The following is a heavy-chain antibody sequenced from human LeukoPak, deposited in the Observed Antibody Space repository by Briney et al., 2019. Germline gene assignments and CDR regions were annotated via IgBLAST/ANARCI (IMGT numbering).Heavy chain of an antibody. CDR2: LYSAGAT. CDR3: ASGGTGARKFYSDPFHY. V-gene: IGHV3-53*01. J-gene: IGHJ4*02. D-gene: IGHD2-15*01. CDR1: GFIVSNNY. Sequence: GGSLRLSCAASGFIVSNNYMSWVRQAPGGGLEWVSNLYSAGATYYTDSVRGRFTISRDSSKNTVSLQMNSLRAEDTAVYYCASGGTGARKFYSDPFHYWGQGALVTVSS.